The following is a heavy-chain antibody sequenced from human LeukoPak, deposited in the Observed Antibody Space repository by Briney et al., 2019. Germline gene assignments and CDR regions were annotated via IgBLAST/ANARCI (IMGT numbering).Heavy chain of an antibody. CDR2: INHSGST. J-gene: IGHJ4*02. CDR1: GGSFSGYY. V-gene: IGHV4-34*01. Sequence: PSEPLSLTCAVYGGSFSGYYWSWIRQPPGKGLEWIGEINHSGSTNYNPSLKSRVTISVDTSKNQFSLKLSSVTAADTAVYYCARLSEEYSSPPWFDYWGQGTLVTVSS. D-gene: IGHD6-6*01. CDR3: ARLSEEYSSPPWFDY.